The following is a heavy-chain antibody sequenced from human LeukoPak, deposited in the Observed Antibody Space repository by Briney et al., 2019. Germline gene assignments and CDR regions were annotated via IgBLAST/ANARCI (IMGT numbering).Heavy chain of an antibody. V-gene: IGHV4-34*01. D-gene: IGHD2-2*01. CDR2: INHSGST. Sequence: SETLSLTCAVYGGSFSGYYWSWLRQPPGKGLEWIGEINHSGSTNYNPSLKSRVTISVDTSKNQFSPKLSSVTAADTAVYYCARTRGYCSSTSCRNFDYWGQGTLVTVSS. J-gene: IGHJ4*02. CDR3: ARTRGYCSSTSCRNFDY. CDR1: GGSFSGYY.